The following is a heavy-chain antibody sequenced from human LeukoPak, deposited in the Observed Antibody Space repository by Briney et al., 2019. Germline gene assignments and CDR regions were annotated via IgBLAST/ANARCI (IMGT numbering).Heavy chain of an antibody. V-gene: IGHV3-33*01. D-gene: IGHD6-13*01. CDR3: ARGAAAGPNAFDI. CDR1: GVTFNNYG. CDR2: IWYDGSYK. J-gene: IGHJ3*02. Sequence: PGGSLRLSCAASGVTFNNYGMHWVRQAPGKGLEWVAVIWYDGSYKHHADSVKGRFTISRDNSKNTLYLQVNSLRAEDTAVYYCARGAAAGPNAFDIWGQGTMVTVSS.